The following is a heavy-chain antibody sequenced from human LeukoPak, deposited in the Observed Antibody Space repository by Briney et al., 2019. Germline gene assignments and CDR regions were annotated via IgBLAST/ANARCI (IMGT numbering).Heavy chain of an antibody. D-gene: IGHD3-10*01. CDR1: GYTFTDYN. CDR2: INPSSGGT. J-gene: IGHJ4*02. V-gene: IGHV1-2*02. Sequence: ASVKVSCKASGYTFTDYNIHWVRQAPGQGLEWMGWINPSSGGTNYAQRFRGMVTMTRDTSISTAYMDLGSLKSDDTATYFCSVWFGEFAHWGQGTLVTVSS. CDR3: SVWFGEFAH.